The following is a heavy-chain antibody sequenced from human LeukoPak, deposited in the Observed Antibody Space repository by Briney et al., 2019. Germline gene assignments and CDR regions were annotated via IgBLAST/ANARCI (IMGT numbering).Heavy chain of an antibody. Sequence: QSGGSLRLSCAASGFTFSSYAMHWVRQAPGKGLEWVAVISYDGSNKYYADSVKGRFTISRDNSKNTLYLQMNSLRAEDTAVYYCAREVNVVALSAFDYWAREPWSPSPQ. V-gene: IGHV3-30*04. CDR1: GFTFSSYA. CDR2: ISYDGSNK. D-gene: IGHD2-21*01. J-gene: IGHJ4*02. CDR3: AREVNVVALSAFDY.